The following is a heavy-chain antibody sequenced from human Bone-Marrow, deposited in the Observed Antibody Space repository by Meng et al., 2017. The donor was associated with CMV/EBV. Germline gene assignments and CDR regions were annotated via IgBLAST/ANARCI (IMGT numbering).Heavy chain of an antibody. V-gene: IGHV3-11*01. CDR3: ARRIAAAGTAYYYYGMDV. Sequence: GESLKISCAASGFTFSDYYMSWIRQAPGKGLEWVSYISSSGSTIYYADSVKGRFTISRDNAKNSLYLQMNSLRAEDTAVYYCARRIAAAGTAYYYYGMDVWGQGTTVNVSS. J-gene: IGHJ6*02. CDR1: GFTFSDYY. CDR2: ISSSGSTI. D-gene: IGHD6-13*01.